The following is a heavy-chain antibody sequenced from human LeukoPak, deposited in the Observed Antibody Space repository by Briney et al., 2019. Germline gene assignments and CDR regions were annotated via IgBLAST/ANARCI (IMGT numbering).Heavy chain of an antibody. CDR1: GYTLTELS. J-gene: IGHJ3*02. D-gene: IGHD3-22*01. V-gene: IGHV1-24*01. CDR2: SDPEDGET. Sequence: ASVKVSCKVSGYTLTELSMHWVRQAPGKGLEWMGGSDPEDGETIYAQKFQGRVTMTEDTSTDTAYMELSSLRSEDTAVYYCATRSDPDSSGYNAFDIWGQGTMVTVSS. CDR3: ATRSDPDSSGYNAFDI.